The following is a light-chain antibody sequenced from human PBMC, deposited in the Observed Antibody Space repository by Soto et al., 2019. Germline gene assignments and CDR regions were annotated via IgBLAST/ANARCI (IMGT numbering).Light chain of an antibody. V-gene: IGLV2-14*01. J-gene: IGLJ7*01. CDR2: EVS. Sequence: QSALTQPASVSGSPGQSITISCTGTNSDVGGYNYVSWYQQYPGKAPKLMIYEVSNWPSGVSNRFSGSKSGNTASLTISGLQAEDEADYYCSSYTSSILVFGGGTQLTVL. CDR1: NSDVGGYNY. CDR3: SSYTSSILV.